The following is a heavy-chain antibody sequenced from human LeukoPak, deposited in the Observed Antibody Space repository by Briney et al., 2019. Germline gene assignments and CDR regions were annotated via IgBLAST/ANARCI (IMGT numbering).Heavy chain of an antibody. CDR2: IIPIFGTA. CDR3: ARGEGTLPWPHFDY. V-gene: IGHV1-69*05. CDR1: GGTFSIYA. J-gene: IGHJ4*02. D-gene: IGHD3-16*01. Sequence: SVKVSCKASGGTFSIYAISWVRKAPGQGLEWMGRIIPIFGTANYAQKFQGRVTITTDESTSTAYVELSSLRSDDMAVYYCARGEGTLPWPHFDYWGQGTLVTVSS.